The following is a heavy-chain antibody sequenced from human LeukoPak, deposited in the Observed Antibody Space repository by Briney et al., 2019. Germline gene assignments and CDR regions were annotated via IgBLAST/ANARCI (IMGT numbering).Heavy chain of an antibody. V-gene: IGHV3-30*18. CDR2: ISYDGSNK. D-gene: IGHD3-22*01. J-gene: IGHJ4*02. Sequence: GGSLRLSCAASGFTFSSYGMHWVRQAPGKGLEWVAVISYDGSNKYYADSVKGRFTISRDNSKNTLYLQMNSLRAEDTAVYYCAKGPYYYDSSGYCFDYWGQGTLVTVSS. CDR1: GFTFSSYG. CDR3: AKGPYYYDSSGYCFDY.